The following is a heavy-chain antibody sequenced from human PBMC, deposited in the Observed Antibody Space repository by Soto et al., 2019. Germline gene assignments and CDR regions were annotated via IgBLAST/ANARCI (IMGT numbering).Heavy chain of an antibody. CDR2: IRSKTNSYAT. CDR1: GFTFSGSA. CDR3: TADTAMSTYGMDV. J-gene: IGHJ6*02. V-gene: IGHV3-73*02. Sequence: EVQLVESGGGLVQPGGSLKLSCAASGFTFSGSAMHWVRQASGKGLEWVGRIRSKTNSYATAYAASVKGRFTISRDDSKNTAYLQMNSLKSEDKAVYYCTADTAMSTYGMDVWGQGTTVTVSS. D-gene: IGHD5-18*01.